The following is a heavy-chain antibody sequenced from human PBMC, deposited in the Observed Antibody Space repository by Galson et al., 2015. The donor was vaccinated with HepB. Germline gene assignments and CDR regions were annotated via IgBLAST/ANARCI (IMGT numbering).Heavy chain of an antibody. CDR1: GFTFSSYA. D-gene: IGHD3-22*01. J-gene: IGHJ4*02. V-gene: IGHV3-23*01. CDR3: AKSLDSSGSIPPFDY. CDR2: ISGSGGST. Sequence: SLRLSCAASGFTFSSYAMSWVRQAPGKGLEWVSAISGSGGSTYYADSVKGRFTISRDNSKNTLYLQMNSLRAEDTAVYYCAKSLDSSGSIPPFDYWGQGTLVTVSS.